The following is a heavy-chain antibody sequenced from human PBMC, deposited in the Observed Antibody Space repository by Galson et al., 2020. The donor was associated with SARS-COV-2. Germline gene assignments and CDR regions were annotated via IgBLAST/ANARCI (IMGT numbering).Heavy chain of an antibody. D-gene: IGHD6-13*01. Sequence: SGPTLVKPTQTLTLTCTFSGFSLSTSGMCVSWIPQPPGKALEWLARIDWDDDKYYSTSLKTRLTISKDTSKNQVVLTMTNMDPVDTATYYCARELAAAVPFDYWGQGTLVTVSS. V-gene: IGHV2-70*11. J-gene: IGHJ4*02. CDR3: ARELAAAVPFDY. CDR1: GFSLSTSGMC. CDR2: IDWDDDK.